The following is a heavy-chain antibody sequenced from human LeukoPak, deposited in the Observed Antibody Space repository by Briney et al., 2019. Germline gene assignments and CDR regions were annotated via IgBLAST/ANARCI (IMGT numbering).Heavy chain of an antibody. V-gene: IGHV3-21*04. D-gene: IGHD1-26*01. CDR1: GFTFSIYN. CDR2: ITGNSSYI. Sequence: GGSLRLSCAASGFTFSIYNMNWVRQAPGRGLEWVSSITGNSSYIYYADSVKGRFTISRDNAKKSLYLQMNSLRAEDTAVCYCARDPGGTYISAYYYMDVWGKGTTVTVSS. J-gene: IGHJ6*03. CDR3: ARDPGGTYISAYYYMDV.